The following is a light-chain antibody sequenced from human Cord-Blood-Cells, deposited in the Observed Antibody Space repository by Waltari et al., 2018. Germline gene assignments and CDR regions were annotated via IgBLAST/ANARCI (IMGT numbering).Light chain of an antibody. CDR3: QQYGSSRT. CDR1: QSVSSSY. V-gene: IGKV3-20*01. CDR2: GAS. J-gene: IGKJ1*01. Sequence: IVLPQSPGPLSLSPGERATLSCRASQSVSSSYLAWYQQKPGQAPRLLIYGASSRATGIPDRFSGSGSGTDFTLTISRLEPEDFAVYYCQQYGSSRTFGQGTKVEIK.